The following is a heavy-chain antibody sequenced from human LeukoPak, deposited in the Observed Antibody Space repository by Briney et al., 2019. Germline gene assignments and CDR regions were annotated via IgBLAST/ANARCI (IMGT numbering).Heavy chain of an antibody. Sequence: PSETLSLTCSVSDGSINSYYWNWIRQPPGKGLEWIGYIYYSGSTNYNPSLKSRVAISVDTSKNQFSLKLSSVTAADTAVYYCARDVRYCSSTSCSSGDAFDIWGQGTMVTVSS. V-gene: IGHV4-59*01. D-gene: IGHD2-2*01. CDR3: ARDVRYCSSTSCSSGDAFDI. CDR2: IYYSGST. CDR1: DGSINSYY. J-gene: IGHJ3*02.